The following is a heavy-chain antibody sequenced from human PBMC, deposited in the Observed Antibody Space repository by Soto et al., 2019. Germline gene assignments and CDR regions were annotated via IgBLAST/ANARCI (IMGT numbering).Heavy chain of an antibody. CDR1: GYPFTSYY. V-gene: IGHV1-46*01. D-gene: IGHD4-4*01. CDR2: INPSGGST. J-gene: IGHJ6*02. CDR3: ARELNSNYVTVDYYYGMDV. Sequence: GASVKVSCKASGYPFTSYYLHWVRQAPGQGLEWMGVINPSGGSTSYAQKFQGRVTMTRETSTSTVYMELSSLTSEDTAVYYCARELNSNYVTVDYYYGMDVWGQGTTVTVSS.